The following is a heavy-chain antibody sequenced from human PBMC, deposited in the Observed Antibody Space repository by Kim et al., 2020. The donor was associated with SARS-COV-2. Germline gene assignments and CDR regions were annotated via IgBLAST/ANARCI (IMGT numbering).Heavy chain of an antibody. Sequence: ASVKVSCKASGYTFTKSPMHWVRKAPGQRLEWMGWINAANGDTGYSQNFQGRVTFTRDTSSSTAYMELSSLRSEDTAVYYCARKDYDSSGFYYFDYWGQGTLVTVSS. CDR3: ARKDYDSSGFYYFDY. CDR2: INAANGDT. J-gene: IGHJ4*02. CDR1: GYTFTKSP. D-gene: IGHD3-22*01. V-gene: IGHV1-3*01.